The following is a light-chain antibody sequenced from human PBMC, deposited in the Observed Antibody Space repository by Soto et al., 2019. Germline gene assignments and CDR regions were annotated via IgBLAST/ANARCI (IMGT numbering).Light chain of an antibody. Sequence: EIVLTQSPGTLSLSPGERATLSCRASQSVSSSYLAWYQQKPGQAPRLLIYGASSKATGIPDRFSGSGSGTDFAVAISGMEPEDFEVYYCEQYGSSPYTFGQGTKLEIK. CDR3: EQYGSSPYT. V-gene: IGKV3-20*01. CDR1: QSVSSSY. CDR2: GAS. J-gene: IGKJ2*01.